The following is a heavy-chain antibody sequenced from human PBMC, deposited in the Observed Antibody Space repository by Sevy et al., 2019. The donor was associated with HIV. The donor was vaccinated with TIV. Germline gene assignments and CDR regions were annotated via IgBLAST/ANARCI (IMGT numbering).Heavy chain of an antibody. CDR3: ARHCSGGSCYSLLPHYYYGMDV. D-gene: IGHD2-15*01. CDR1: GFTFNMYW. V-gene: IGHV3-7*01. CDR2: IKEDGSER. Sequence: GGSLRLSCAASGFTFNMYWMTWVRQAPGKGLEWVANIKEDGSERNYLDSVKGRFTISRENAKESLYLQINSLRAEDTAVYYCARHCSGGSCYSLLPHYYYGMDVWGQGTTVTVSS. J-gene: IGHJ6*02.